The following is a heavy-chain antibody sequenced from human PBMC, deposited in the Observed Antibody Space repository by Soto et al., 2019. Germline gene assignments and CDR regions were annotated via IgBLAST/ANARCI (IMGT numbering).Heavy chain of an antibody. J-gene: IGHJ6*02. CDR2: IIPIFGTA. Sequence: QVQLVQSGAEVKKPGSSVKVSCKASGGTFSSYAISWVRQAPGQGLEWMGGIIPIFGTANYAQKVQGRVTITADESTSTAYMELSSLRSEDTSVYYCANRRITIFGLVPGGYYGMDVWGQGTTVTVSS. CDR3: ANRRITIFGLVPGGYYGMDV. CDR1: GGTFSSYA. D-gene: IGHD3-3*01. V-gene: IGHV1-69*12.